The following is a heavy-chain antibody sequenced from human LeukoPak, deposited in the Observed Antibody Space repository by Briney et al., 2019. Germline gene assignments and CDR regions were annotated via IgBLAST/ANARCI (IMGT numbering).Heavy chain of an antibody. CDR1: GGSIRSGDYS. V-gene: IGHV4-31*03. Sequence: SETLSLTCTVSGGSIRSGDYSWNWIRQHPGKGLEWIGYIYYSGSTYYNPSLTSRVTMSVDTSKNQFSLKLSSVTAADTAIYYCARDHTETSSLNFRNYYYYGMDIWGQGTTVIVYS. CDR3: ARDHTETSSLNFRNYYYYGMDI. J-gene: IGHJ6*02. D-gene: IGHD4-11*01. CDR2: IYYSGST.